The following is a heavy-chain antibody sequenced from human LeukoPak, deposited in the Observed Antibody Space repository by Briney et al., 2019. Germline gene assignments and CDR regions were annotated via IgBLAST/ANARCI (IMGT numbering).Heavy chain of an antibody. D-gene: IGHD3-22*01. CDR1: GYTFTSYG. CDR3: ARRLSGRYYYEWAPLGY. CDR2: ISAYNGNT. Sequence: ASVKVSCKASGYTFTSYGISWVRQAPGQGLEWMGWISAYNGNTNYAQKLQGRVTMTTDTSTSTAYMELRSLRSDDTAVYYCARRLSGRYYYEWAPLGYWGQGTLVTVSS. V-gene: IGHV1-18*01. J-gene: IGHJ4*02.